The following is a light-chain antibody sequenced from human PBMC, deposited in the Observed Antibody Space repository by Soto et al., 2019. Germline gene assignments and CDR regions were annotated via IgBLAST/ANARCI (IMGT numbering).Light chain of an antibody. CDR2: DAS. CDR3: QQYNNLCT. V-gene: IGKV1-5*01. Sequence: DIQMTQSPSTLSASVGDRVTITCRARQSISGWLAWYQQKPGKAPNLLIYDASSLESGVPSRFSGSGSGTQFTLTIRSLQPDDFAAYYCQQYNNLCTFGQGNKVEIK. J-gene: IGKJ1*01. CDR1: QSISGW.